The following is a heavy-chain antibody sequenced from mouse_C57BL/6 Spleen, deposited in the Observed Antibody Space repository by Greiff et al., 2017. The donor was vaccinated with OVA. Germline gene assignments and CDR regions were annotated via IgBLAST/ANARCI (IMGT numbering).Heavy chain of an antibody. CDR3: ARYGGNYWYFDV. D-gene: IGHD1-1*02. Sequence: VQLQQPGAELVRPGSSVKLSCKASGYTFTSYWMDWVKQRPGQGLEWIGNIYPSDSETHYNQKFKDKATLTVDKSSSTAYMQLSSLTSEDSAVYYCARYGGNYWYFDVWGTGTTVTVSS. J-gene: IGHJ1*03. CDR2: IYPSDSET. CDR1: GYTFTSYW. V-gene: IGHV1-61*01.